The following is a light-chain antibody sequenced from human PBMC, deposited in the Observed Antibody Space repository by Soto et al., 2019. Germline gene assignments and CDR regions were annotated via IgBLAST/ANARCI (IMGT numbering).Light chain of an antibody. CDR1: SSDVGGYNY. Sequence: QSALTQPASVSGSPGQSITISCTGTSSDVGGYNYVSWYQQHPGKAPKLMIYDVSNRPSGVSNRFSGSNSGNTASLTISGLQAEDEADYYCSSYTSSSSLLDVFGTGTKLTVL. V-gene: IGLV2-14*01. CDR2: DVS. CDR3: SSYTSSSSLLDV. J-gene: IGLJ1*01.